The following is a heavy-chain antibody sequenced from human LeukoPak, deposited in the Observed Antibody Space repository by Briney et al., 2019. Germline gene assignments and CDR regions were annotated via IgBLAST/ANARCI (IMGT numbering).Heavy chain of an antibody. V-gene: IGHV3-53*01. CDR2: INSGSET. D-gene: IGHD3-10*01. CDR3: ARYRFLRNYYYGIDI. J-gene: IGHJ6*02. CDR1: DFSVSSNY. Sequence: PGGSLRLSCAASDFSVSSNYMNWVRQAPGKGLEWVSVINSGSETFYADSVKGRFTISTDNSKNRVYLQMNNLSAEDTAVYYCARYRFLRNYYYGIDIWGRGTTVTVSS.